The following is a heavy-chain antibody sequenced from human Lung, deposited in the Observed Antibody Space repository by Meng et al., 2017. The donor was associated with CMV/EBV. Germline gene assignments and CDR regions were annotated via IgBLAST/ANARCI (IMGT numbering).Heavy chain of an antibody. Sequence: SETLSLXCTVSRGSISSDVHYWGWIRQPPGKGLEWIGNIFHSGSAYYNPSLKSRVSISVDTSKNQFSLKLSSVTAADTAMYYCARQGTAAAVTRSRTFDYWGQGNXVNGAS. J-gene: IGHJ4*02. D-gene: IGHD6-13*01. V-gene: IGHV4-39*01. CDR1: RGSISSDVHY. CDR3: ARQGTAAAVTRSRTFDY. CDR2: IFHSGSA.